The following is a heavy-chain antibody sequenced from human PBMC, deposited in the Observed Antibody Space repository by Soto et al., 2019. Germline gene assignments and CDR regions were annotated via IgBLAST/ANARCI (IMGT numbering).Heavy chain of an antibody. D-gene: IGHD6-25*01. CDR3: VRDERDYYYGPDV. CDR2: IYADGGT. CDR1: GGSVTSYY. V-gene: IGHV4-4*07. J-gene: IGHJ6*02. Sequence: SETLSLTYSISGGSVTSYYWSWIRQPAGKGLEWIGRIYADGGTTYNPSLKGRVAMSVASSKTQFSLKLSSVTAADTAVYYCVRDERDYYYGPDVWGRGTTVTVSS.